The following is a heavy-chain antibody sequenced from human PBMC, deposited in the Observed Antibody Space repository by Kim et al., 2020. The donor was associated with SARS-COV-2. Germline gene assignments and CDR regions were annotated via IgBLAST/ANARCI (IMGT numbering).Heavy chain of an antibody. CDR3: AREVLRYFDWLSTYFDY. Sequence: PKRPVTISVDTSKNQFSLKLSSVTAADTAVYYCAREVLRYFDWLSTYFDYWGQGTLVTVSS. V-gene: IGHV4-30-2*05. J-gene: IGHJ4*02. D-gene: IGHD3-9*01.